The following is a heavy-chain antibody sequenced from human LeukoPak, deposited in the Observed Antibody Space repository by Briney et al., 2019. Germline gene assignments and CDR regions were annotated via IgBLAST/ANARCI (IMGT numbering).Heavy chain of an antibody. J-gene: IGHJ4*02. V-gene: IGHV1-3*01. D-gene: IGHD3-3*01. Sequence: ASVKVSCKASGYTFTSYAMRWVRQAPGQRLEWMGWINAGNGNTKYSQKFQGRVTITRDTSASTAYMELSSLRSEDTAVYYCARGFAYDFWSGYYSGRPSWHFDYWGQGTLVTVSS. CDR2: INAGNGNT. CDR1: GYTFTSYA. CDR3: ARGFAYDFWSGYYSGRPSWHFDY.